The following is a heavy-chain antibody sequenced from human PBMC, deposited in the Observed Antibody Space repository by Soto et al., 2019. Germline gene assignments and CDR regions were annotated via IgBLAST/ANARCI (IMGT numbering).Heavy chain of an antibody. CDR3: VEDWGHEFCNGFFTF. J-gene: IGHJ4*02. V-gene: IGHV3-23*01. CDR1: GFTFSSYA. CDR2: ISGSGGST. Sequence: GGSLRLSCAASGFTFSSYAMRWVRQAPGKGLEWVSAISGSGGSTYYADSVKGRFTISRDNAKNTLYLQMNSLRAVDTAVYYCVEDWGHEFCNGFFTFRGQGTPVTVSA. D-gene: IGHD3-3*01.